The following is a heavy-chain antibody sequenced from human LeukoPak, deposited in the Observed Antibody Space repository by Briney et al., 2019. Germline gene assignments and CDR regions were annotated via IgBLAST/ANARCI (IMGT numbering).Heavy chain of an antibody. Sequence: GASVKVSCNASGYTFTGYYIHWVRQAPGQGLEWMGWINPNSGDTNYAQKFQGRVTVTRDTSINTVYMELSRLRSDDMAMYYCARDKTFTRWGGIDYWGQGTLVTVSS. D-gene: IGHD3-16*01. J-gene: IGHJ4*02. CDR1: GYTFTGYY. CDR3: ARDKTFTRWGGIDY. CDR2: INPNSGDT. V-gene: IGHV1-2*02.